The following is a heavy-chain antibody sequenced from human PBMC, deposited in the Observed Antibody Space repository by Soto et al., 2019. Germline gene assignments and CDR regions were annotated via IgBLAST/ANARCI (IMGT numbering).Heavy chain of an antibody. CDR1: GGTFSSYA. Sequence: QAQLVQSGAEVKKPGSSVKVSCKASGGTFSSYAISWVRQAPGQGLEWMGGIIPIFGTANYAQKFQGRVTITADKSTSTAYMELSSLRSEDTAVYYCAREVKTMIVVHGAFDIWGQGTMVTVSS. V-gene: IGHV1-69*06. CDR3: AREVKTMIVVHGAFDI. CDR2: IIPIFGTA. D-gene: IGHD3-22*01. J-gene: IGHJ3*02.